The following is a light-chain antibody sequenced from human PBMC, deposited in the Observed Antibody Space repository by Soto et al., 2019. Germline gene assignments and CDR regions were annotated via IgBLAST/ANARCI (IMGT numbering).Light chain of an antibody. CDR3: CSYAGSSTYV. CDR2: EVS. J-gene: IGLJ1*01. CDR1: SSDVGNYNL. V-gene: IGLV2-23*02. Sequence: QSALTQPASVSGSPGQSITISCTGTSSDVGNYNLVSWYQQHPGKAPKLILYEVSKRPSGVSNRFSGSKSGNTAALTISGLQAEDEADYSCCSYAGSSTYVFGSGTKVTVL.